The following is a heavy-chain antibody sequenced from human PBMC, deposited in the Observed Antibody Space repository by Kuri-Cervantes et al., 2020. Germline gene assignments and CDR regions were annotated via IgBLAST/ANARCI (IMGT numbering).Heavy chain of an antibody. D-gene: IGHD1-26*01. CDR3: ASPKGGIDRPVLSGMDV. J-gene: IGHJ6*02. V-gene: IGHV3-53*01. Sequence: GESLKISCAASGFTVSDKYMSWVRQAPGKGLERVSVIYSGGDTYHADSVKGRFTISRDNSKNTLYLQMNSLRAEDTAVYYCASPKGGIDRPVLSGMDVWGQGTTVTVSS. CDR1: GFTVSDKY. CDR2: IYSGGDT.